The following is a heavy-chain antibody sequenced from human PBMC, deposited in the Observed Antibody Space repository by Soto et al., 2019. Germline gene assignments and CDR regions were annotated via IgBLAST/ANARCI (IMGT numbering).Heavy chain of an antibody. V-gene: IGHV3-48*02. CDR2: ISSSSSTI. J-gene: IGHJ2*01. CDR3: ARGIFSWSVDYGDPYWYFDL. Sequence: EVQLVESGGGLVQPGGSLRLSCAASEFTFSSYSMNWVRQAPGKGLEWVSYISSSSSTIYYADSVKGRFTISRDNAKNSLYLQMNSLRDEDTAVYYCARGIFSWSVDYGDPYWYFDLWGRGTLVTVSS. D-gene: IGHD4-17*01. CDR1: EFTFSSYS.